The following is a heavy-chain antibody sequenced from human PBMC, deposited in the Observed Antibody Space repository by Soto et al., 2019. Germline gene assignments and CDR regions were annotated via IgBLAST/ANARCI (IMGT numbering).Heavy chain of an antibody. V-gene: IGHV2-26*01. Sequence: QVTLKESGPVLVKPTETLTLTCTVSGFSLSNTRMGVSWIRQPPGKALEWLAHIFSNDEKSYSTSLKSRLTISKDTSKSQVALSMTNMDPVYTATYYCTRIEKGSATYTWGQGTLVTVSS. D-gene: IGHD3-10*01. CDR2: IFSNDEK. J-gene: IGHJ5*02. CDR3: TRIEKGSATYT. CDR1: GFSLSNTRMG.